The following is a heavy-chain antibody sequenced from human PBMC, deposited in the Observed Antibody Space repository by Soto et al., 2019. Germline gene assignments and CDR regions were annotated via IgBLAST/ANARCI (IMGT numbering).Heavy chain of an antibody. CDR1: GFTFSTYG. J-gene: IGHJ4*02. V-gene: IGHV3-30*18. Sequence: QLQLVESGGGVVQPGRSLRLSCAASGFTFSTYGMHWVRQAPGKGLEWVALISNDGSHKDYADSVKGRFTISRDTPKNTLYLQMNSLRAEDTAVYHCAKANGWCTGGRCYMNFWGQGTLVTVSS. D-gene: IGHD2-15*01. CDR3: AKANGWCTGGRCYMNF. CDR2: ISNDGSHK.